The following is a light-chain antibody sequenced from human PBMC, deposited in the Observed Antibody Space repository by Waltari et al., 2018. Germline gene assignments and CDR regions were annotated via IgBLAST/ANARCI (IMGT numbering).Light chain of an antibody. J-gene: IGKJ3*01. CDR3: QQRSNWPPT. Sequence: EIVLTQSPATLSLPPGERATLSCRASQSVSSYLAWYQQKPGQAPRLLIYDASNRATGIPARFSGSASGTDFTLTISSLEPEDFAVYYCQQRSNWPPTFGPGTKVDIK. CDR1: QSVSSY. V-gene: IGKV3-11*01. CDR2: DAS.